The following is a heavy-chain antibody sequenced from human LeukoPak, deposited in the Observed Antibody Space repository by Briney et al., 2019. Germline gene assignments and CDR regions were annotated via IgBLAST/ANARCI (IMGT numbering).Heavy chain of an antibody. CDR2: ISYDGSNK. D-gene: IGHD3-9*01. Sequence: GGSLRLSCAASGFTFSSYWMHWARQAPGKGLEWVAVISYDGSNKYYADSVKGRFTISRDNSKNTLYLQMNSLRAEDTAVYYCATSLRYFDWLRNFDYWGQGTLVTVSS. CDR3: ATSLRYFDWLRNFDY. V-gene: IGHV3-30*03. J-gene: IGHJ4*02. CDR1: GFTFSSYW.